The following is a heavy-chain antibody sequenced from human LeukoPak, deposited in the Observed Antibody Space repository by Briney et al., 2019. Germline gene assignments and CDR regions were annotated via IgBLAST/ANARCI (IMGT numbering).Heavy chain of an antibody. CDR1: GLAVSSNY. V-gene: IGHV3-66*01. J-gene: IGHJ4*02. D-gene: IGHD1-26*01. CDR2: IYSGGST. CDR3: ARDGLVGPFSY. Sequence: GGSLRLSCAASGLAVSSNYMSWVRQAPGKGLEWVSVIYSGGSTYYADSVKGRFTISRDNSKNTLYLQMNSLRAEDTAVYYCARDGLVGPFSYWGQGTLVTVSS.